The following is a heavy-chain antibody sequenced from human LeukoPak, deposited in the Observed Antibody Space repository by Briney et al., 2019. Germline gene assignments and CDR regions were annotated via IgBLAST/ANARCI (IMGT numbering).Heavy chain of an antibody. CDR3: SRDPSAVAGNFDY. D-gene: IGHD6-19*01. V-gene: IGHV3-7*01. J-gene: IGHJ4*02. CDR2: MKQDGSEK. Sequence: GGSLRLSCATSGFNFRTYWMTWVRQAPGKGLEWVANMKQDGSEKNYVDSVKGRFTISRDNAKNTLFLQMNSLRAEDTAVYYCSRDPSAVAGNFDYWGQGTLVTVSS. CDR1: GFNFRTYW.